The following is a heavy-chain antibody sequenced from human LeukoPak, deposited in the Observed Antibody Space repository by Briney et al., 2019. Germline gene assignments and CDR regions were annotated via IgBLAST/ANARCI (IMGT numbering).Heavy chain of an antibody. CDR1: GFTFTSYE. V-gene: IGHV3-48*03. D-gene: IGHD3-22*01. CDR2: ISSGGSNI. CDR3: AKDKFHYYDSSGPTYYFDY. J-gene: IGHJ4*02. Sequence: GGSLRLSCAASGFTFTSYEMNWVRQAPGKGLEWVSYISSGGSNIHYADSVKGRFTISRDNAKNSLYLQMNSLRAEDTAVYYCAKDKFHYYDSSGPTYYFDYWGQGTLVTVSS.